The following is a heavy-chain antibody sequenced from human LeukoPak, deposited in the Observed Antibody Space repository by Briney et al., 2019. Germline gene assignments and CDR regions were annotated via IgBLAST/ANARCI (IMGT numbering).Heavy chain of an antibody. CDR1: GYTFTGYY. CDR3: ARDLDSSWTGYFQP. J-gene: IGHJ1*01. Sequence: ASVKVSCKASGYTFTGYYMHWARQAPGQGLEWMGWVNPNDGGTNYAQKFQGRVTMTWDTSITTAYMELSSLTSDDTAVYYCARDLDSSWTGYFQPWGQGTLVTVSS. CDR2: VNPNDGGT. V-gene: IGHV1-2*02. D-gene: IGHD6-13*01.